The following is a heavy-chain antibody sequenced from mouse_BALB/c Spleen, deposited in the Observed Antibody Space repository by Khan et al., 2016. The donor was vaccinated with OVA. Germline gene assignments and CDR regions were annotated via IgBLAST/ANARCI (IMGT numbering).Heavy chain of an antibody. J-gene: IGHJ4*01. Sequence: EVQLQQSGPELVKPGASVKMSCKASGYTFTSYVMHWVKQKPGKGLEWIGFINPYNDCTKNNERFKGKATLTSDKSSSTAYMELSSLTSDDSAVYYVARGGSLTMTFYAIDYWGQGTSVPVSS. D-gene: IGHD1-1*02. CDR3: ARGGSLTMTFYAIDY. V-gene: IGHV1S136*01. CDR1: GYTFTSYV. CDR2: INPYNDCT.